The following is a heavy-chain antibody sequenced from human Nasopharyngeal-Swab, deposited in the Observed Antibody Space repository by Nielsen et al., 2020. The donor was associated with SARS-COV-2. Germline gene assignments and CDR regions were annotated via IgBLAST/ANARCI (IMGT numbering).Heavy chain of an antibody. D-gene: IGHD2-2*01. CDR3: ARGRVPTEDY. CDR2: INPNSGDT. V-gene: IGHV1-2*06. Sequence: WVRQAPGQGLEWMGRINPNSGDTNYAQKFRGRVTMTRDTSISTAYMELSRLRSDDTAVYYCARGRVPTEDYWGQGTLVTVSS. J-gene: IGHJ4*02.